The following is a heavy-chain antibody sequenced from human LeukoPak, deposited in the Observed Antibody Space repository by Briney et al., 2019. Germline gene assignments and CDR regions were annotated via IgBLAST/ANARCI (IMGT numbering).Heavy chain of an antibody. CDR1: GFTFSSYW. CDR3: ARYSTGWSSGLYYFDY. J-gene: IGHJ4*02. Sequence: GESLRLSCAASGFTFSSYWMHWVRQAPGKGLVWVSRINSDGSSTSYADSVKGRFTISRDNAKNTLYLQMNSLRAEDTAVYYCARYSTGWSSGLYYFDYWGQGTLVTVSS. CDR2: INSDGSST. D-gene: IGHD3-22*01. V-gene: IGHV3-74*01.